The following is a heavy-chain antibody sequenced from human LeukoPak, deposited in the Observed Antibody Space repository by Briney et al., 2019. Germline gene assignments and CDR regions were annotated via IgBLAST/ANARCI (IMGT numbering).Heavy chain of an antibody. CDR2: INHSGRT. J-gene: IGHJ4*02. Sequence: SETLSLTCAVYGGSLSGSYCSWIRQSPGKGLEWIGEINHSGRTNYNPPLESRATISFDTSKNQFSLRVRSVTAADTAVYYCARDPCSSINCPLRFWGQGTLVNV. CDR1: GGSLSGSY. V-gene: IGHV4-34*01. CDR3: ARDPCSSINCPLRF. D-gene: IGHD2-2*01.